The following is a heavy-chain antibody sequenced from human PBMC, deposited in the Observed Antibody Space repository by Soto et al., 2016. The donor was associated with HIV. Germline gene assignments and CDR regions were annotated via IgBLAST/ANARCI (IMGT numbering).Heavy chain of an antibody. CDR3: AKDLRMTMVQGFIDALDF. Sequence: EVNLLVSGGGLVQPGGSLKLSCGASGFTFGNYAMSWVRQAPGKGLEWVSGISDSGSNTYYADSVKGRFTISRDNSKNTLYLHMNSLRAEDTAVYYCAKDLRMTMVQGFIDALDFWGQGTMVTVSS. V-gene: IGHV3-23*01. J-gene: IGHJ3*01. CDR2: ISDSGSNT. CDR1: GFTFGNYA. D-gene: IGHD3-10*01.